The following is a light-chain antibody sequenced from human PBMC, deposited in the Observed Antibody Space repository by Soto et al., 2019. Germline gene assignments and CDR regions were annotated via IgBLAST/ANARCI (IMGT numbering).Light chain of an antibody. V-gene: IGKV3-15*01. CDR3: QQYNKWPPWT. CDR2: GAS. CDR1: ESVSTN. J-gene: IGKJ1*01. Sequence: EIVMTQSPATLSVSPGERATLSCRASESVSTNLAWYQQKPGQAPSLLIYGASARATGIPARFSGSGSGTEFTLTISSLQSEDFAIYYCQQYNKWPPWTFGQGTKVDIK.